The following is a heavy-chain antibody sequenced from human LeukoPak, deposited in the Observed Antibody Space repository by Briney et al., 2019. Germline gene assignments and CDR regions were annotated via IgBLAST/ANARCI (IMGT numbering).Heavy chain of an antibody. CDR3: ARDVSGCSSTSCYFAPNNWFDP. CDR1: GGTFSSYA. V-gene: IGHV1-8*02. Sequence: ASVKVPCKASGGTFSSYAISWVRQAPGQGLEWMGWMNPNSGNTGYAQKFQGRVTMTRNTSISTAYMELSSLRSEDTAVYYCARDVSGCSSTSCYFAPNNWFDPWGQGTLVTVSS. CDR2: MNPNSGNT. J-gene: IGHJ5*02. D-gene: IGHD2-2*01.